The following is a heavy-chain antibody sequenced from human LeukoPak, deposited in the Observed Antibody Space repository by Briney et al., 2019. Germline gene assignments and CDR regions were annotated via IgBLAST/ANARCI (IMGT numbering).Heavy chain of an antibody. D-gene: IGHD6-19*01. CDR1: GFTFSSYA. J-gene: IGHJ4*02. V-gene: IGHV3-23*01. CDR2: ISGSGGST. Sequence: GGSLRLSCAASGFTFSSYAMSWVRQAPGKGLEWVSAISGSGGSTYYADSVKGRFTISRDNSKNTLYLQMNSLRAEDTAVYYCARDKSGNSGWYSYFDYWGQGTLVTVSS. CDR3: ARDKSGNSGWYSYFDY.